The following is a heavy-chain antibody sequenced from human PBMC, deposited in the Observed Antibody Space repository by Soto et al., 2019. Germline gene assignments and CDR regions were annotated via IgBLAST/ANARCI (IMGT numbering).Heavy chain of an antibody. D-gene: IGHD6-6*01. Sequence: GGSRRRSWSASGFTFSSYVMHGVRQAPGKGLEWVAVISYDGSNKYYADSVKGRFTISRDNSKNTLYLQMNSLRAEDTAVYYCAKDYSSSSLDYWGQGTLVTVSS. CDR3: AKDYSSSSLDY. V-gene: IGHV3-30*18. CDR2: ISYDGSNK. CDR1: GFTFSSYV. J-gene: IGHJ4*02.